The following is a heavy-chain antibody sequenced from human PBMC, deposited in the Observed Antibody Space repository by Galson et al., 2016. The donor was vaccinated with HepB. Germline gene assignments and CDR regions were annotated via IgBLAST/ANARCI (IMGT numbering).Heavy chain of an antibody. V-gene: IGHV1-69*13. D-gene: IGHD4-17*01. CDR1: GGSFNSYA. J-gene: IGHJ4*02. Sequence: SVKVSCKASGGSFNSYAISWVRQAPGQGLEWMGGIIPISGATNYAQKFQDRVTITADESVYMELSSLRSEDTAVYYCARANFGFLRETVPTLTYWGQGTLVTVSS. CDR2: IIPISGAT. CDR3: ARANFGFLRETVPTLTY.